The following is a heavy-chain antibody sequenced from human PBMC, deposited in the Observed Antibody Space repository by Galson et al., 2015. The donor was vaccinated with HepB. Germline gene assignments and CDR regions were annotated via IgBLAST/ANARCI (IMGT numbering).Heavy chain of an antibody. CDR2: TFYTSRWFY. CDR3: VRAAATYYAMDV. D-gene: IGHD6-13*01. CDR1: GDSVSRHSAA. Sequence: CAISGDSVSRHSAAWNWIRQSPSRGLEWLGRTFYTSRWFYDYAASLKSRITVHPDTTKNQFSLQLYSVTPEDTAVYYCVRAAATYYAMDVWGQGTAVTVSS. J-gene: IGHJ6*02. V-gene: IGHV6-1*01.